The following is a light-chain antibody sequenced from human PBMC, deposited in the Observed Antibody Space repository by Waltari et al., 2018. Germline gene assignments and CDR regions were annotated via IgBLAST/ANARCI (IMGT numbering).Light chain of an antibody. Sequence: EIVLTQSPAKLSLSPGERAPIPCRASQSVSNYLAWYQQKPRQAPTLLIYDTSNRATDIPARFSGSGSGTDFTLTITSLEPGDSAIYYCQQRAKWPLTFGGGTRVE. J-gene: IGKJ4*01. CDR3: QQRAKWPLT. V-gene: IGKV3-11*01. CDR2: DTS. CDR1: QSVSNY.